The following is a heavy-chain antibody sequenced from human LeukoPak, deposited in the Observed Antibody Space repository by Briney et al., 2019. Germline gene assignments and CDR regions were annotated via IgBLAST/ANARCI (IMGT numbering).Heavy chain of an antibody. CDR1: KFAFSSHW. D-gene: IGHD2-21*01. CDR2: IKQDGSEK. CDR3: ARVSDCGGDCYPGLFDY. J-gene: IGHJ4*02. Sequence: GGSLRLSCAASKFAFSSHWMSWVRQAPGKGLEWVANIKQDGSEKFYVDSVRGRFTISRDNAKNSLYLQMNGLRAEDTAVYYCARVSDCGGDCYPGLFDYWGQGTLVTVSS. V-gene: IGHV3-7*01.